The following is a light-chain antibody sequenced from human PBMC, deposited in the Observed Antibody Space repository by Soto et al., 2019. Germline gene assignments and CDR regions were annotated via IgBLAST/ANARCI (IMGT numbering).Light chain of an antibody. CDR1: QSVLYSSNNNNY. CDR3: QQYESTPPT. Sequence: DIVMTQSPDSLAVSLGERATINCKSSQSVLYSSNNNNYLAWYQQRPGQRPKLLIYWASTRESGVPDRFSGSGSGTYFTLTITSLQAEDVAVYYCQQYESTPPTFGQGTKLEIK. J-gene: IGKJ2*01. V-gene: IGKV4-1*01. CDR2: WAS.